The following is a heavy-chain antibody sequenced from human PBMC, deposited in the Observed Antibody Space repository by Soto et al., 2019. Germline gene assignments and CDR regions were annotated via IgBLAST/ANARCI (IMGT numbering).Heavy chain of an antibody. CDR1: GYSFTSYW. CDR3: ARWGPIAPANKLQKSNYFDY. J-gene: IGHJ4*02. CDR2: IYPGDSDT. D-gene: IGHD6-25*01. V-gene: IGHV5-51*01. Sequence: HGESLKISCKGSGYSFTSYWIGWVRQMPGKGLEWMGIIYPGDSDTRYSPSFQGQVTISADKSISTAYLQWSSLKASDTAMYYCARWGPIAPANKLQKSNYFDYWGQGTLVTVSS.